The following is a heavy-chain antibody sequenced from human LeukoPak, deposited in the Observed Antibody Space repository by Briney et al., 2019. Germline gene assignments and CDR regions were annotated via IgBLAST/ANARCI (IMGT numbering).Heavy chain of an antibody. D-gene: IGHD1-26*01. Sequence: GGSLRLSCAASGFTFSSYWMHWVRHAPGKGLVWVSRINSDGSSTSYADSVKGRFTISRDNAKNTLYLQMNSLRAEDTSVYYCARDRNTGSSYENLFVYWGQGSLVTVSS. CDR2: INSDGSST. CDR1: GFTFSSYW. CDR3: ARDRNTGSSYENLFVY. V-gene: IGHV3-74*01. J-gene: IGHJ4*02.